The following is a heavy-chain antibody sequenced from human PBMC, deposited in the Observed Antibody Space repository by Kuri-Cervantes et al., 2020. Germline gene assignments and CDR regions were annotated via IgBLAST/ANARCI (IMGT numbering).Heavy chain of an antibody. CDR1: GGSFSGYY. CDR3: ARDYYDSSGYSSFDY. J-gene: IGHJ4*02. V-gene: IGHV4-34*01. CDR2: INRGGST. D-gene: IGHD3-22*01. Sequence: SQTLSLTCAVYGGSFSGYYWSWIRQPPGKGLEWIGEINRGGSTNYNPSLKSRVTISVDTSKNQFSLKLSSVTAADTAVYYCARDYYDSSGYSSFDYWGQGTLVTVSS.